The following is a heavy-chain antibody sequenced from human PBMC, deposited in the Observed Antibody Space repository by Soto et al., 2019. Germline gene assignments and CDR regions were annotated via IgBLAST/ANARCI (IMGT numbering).Heavy chain of an antibody. CDR3: ARDQDQWLVLDAFDI. CDR2: ISSSSSYI. V-gene: IGHV3-21*01. Sequence: PGGSLRPSCAASGFTFSSYSMNWVRQAPGKGLEWVSSISSSSSYIYYADSVKGRFTISRDNAKNSLYLQMNSLRAEDTAVYYCARDQDQWLVLDAFDIWGQGTMVTVSS. J-gene: IGHJ3*02. CDR1: GFTFSSYS. D-gene: IGHD6-19*01.